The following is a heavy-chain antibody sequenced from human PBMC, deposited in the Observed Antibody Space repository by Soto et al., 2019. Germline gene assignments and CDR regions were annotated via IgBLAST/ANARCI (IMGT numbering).Heavy chain of an antibody. D-gene: IGHD3-10*01. V-gene: IGHV1-2*04. J-gene: IGHJ4*02. CDR2: INPNSGGT. Sequence: GASVKVSCKASGYTFTGYYMHWVRQAPGQGLEWMGWINPNSGGTNYAQKFQGWVTMTTDTSISTAYMELRSLRSDDTAVYYFAREGYYGSGSADYWGQGTLVTVSS. CDR3: AREGYYGSGSADY. CDR1: GYTFTGYY.